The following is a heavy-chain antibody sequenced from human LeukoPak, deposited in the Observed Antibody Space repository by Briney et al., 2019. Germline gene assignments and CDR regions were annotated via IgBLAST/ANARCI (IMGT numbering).Heavy chain of an antibody. CDR2: IYYSGST. V-gene: IGHV4-39*07. J-gene: IGHJ4*02. CDR3: ATALPFQLVH. D-gene: IGHD6-13*01. CDR1: GGSISSSSYY. Sequence: SETLSLTCTVSGGSISSSSYYWGWIRQPPGKGLEWIGSIYYSGSTYYNPSLKSRVTISVDKSKNQFSLKLSSVTAADTAVYYCATALPFQLVHWGQGTLVTVSS.